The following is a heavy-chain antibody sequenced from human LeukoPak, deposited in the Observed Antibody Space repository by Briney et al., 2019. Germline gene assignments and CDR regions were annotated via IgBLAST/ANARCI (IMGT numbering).Heavy chain of an antibody. CDR2: IYYSGST. D-gene: IGHD6-6*01. Sequence: SETLSLTCTVSGGSVSSGSYYWGWIRQPPGKGLEWIGYIYYSGSTNYNPSLKSRVTISVDTSKNQFSLKLSSVTAADTAVYYCARGRGSSYVDYWGQGTLVTVSS. CDR3: ARGRGSSYVDY. CDR1: GGSVSSGSYY. V-gene: IGHV4-61*01. J-gene: IGHJ4*02.